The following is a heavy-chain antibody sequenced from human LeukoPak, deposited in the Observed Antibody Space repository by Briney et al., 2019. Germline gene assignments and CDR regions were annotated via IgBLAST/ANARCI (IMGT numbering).Heavy chain of an antibody. V-gene: IGHV3-23*01. CDR1: GFTFSSYA. CDR2: DSGGST. J-gene: IGHJ4*02. Sequence: GGSLRLSCAASGFTFSSYAVCWVRQAPGKGLEWVSSDSGGSTYYADSVKGRFTISRDNSKNTLYLQMNSLRAEDTAVYHCAKDLGSSGWYIDYWGQGTLVTVSS. CDR3: AKDLGSSGWYIDY. D-gene: IGHD6-19*01.